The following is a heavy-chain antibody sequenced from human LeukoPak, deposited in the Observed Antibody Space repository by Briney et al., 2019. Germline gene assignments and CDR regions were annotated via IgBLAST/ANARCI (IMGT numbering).Heavy chain of an antibody. J-gene: IGHJ5*02. D-gene: IGHD2-21*02. CDR1: GFTFNNYW. V-gene: IGHV3-74*01. CDR3: ARERLSYCGADCP. Sequence: GGSLRLSCVASGFTFNNYWMHWVRQAPGKGPVWVSCINGDGRDTLYADSVKGRFTISKDNAKNTVYLQMSSLRVEDTAIYYCARERLSYCGADCPWGQGTQVTVSS. CDR2: INGDGRDT.